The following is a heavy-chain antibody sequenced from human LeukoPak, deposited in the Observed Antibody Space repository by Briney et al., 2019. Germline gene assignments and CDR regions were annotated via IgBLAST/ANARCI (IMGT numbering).Heavy chain of an antibody. CDR1: GFTFDDYA. V-gene: IGHV3-9*01. Sequence: AGGSLRLSCAASGFTFDDYAMHWVRQAPGKGLEWVSGISWNSGSIGYADSVKGRFTISRDNAKNSLYLQMNSLRAEDTALYYCTNSYSSSWYIGFFDYWGRGTLVTVSS. CDR3: TNSYSSSWYIGFFDY. D-gene: IGHD6-13*01. CDR2: ISWNSGSI. J-gene: IGHJ4*02.